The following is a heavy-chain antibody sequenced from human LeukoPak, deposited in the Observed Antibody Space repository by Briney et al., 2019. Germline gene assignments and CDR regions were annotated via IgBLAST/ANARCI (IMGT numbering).Heavy chain of an antibody. CDR3: AREGEWFGEYGMDV. J-gene: IGHJ6*02. V-gene: IGHV1-8*01. D-gene: IGHD3-10*01. Sequence: GASVKVSCKASGYTFTSYDINWVRQATGQGLEWRGWMNPNSGNTGYAQKFQGRVTMTRNTSISTAYMELSSLRSEDTAVYYCAREGEWFGEYGMDVWGQGTTVTVSS. CDR1: GYTFTSYD. CDR2: MNPNSGNT.